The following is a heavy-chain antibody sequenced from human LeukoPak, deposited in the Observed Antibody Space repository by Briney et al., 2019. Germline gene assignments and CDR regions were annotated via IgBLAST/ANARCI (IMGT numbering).Heavy chain of an antibody. CDR1: GFTFSSYG. D-gene: IGHD4-17*01. CDR2: ISYDGSNK. V-gene: IGHV3-30*18. CDR3: VKGTTVTTVAYFDY. Sequence: GGSLRLSCAASGFTFSSYGMHWVRQAPGKGLEWVAVISYDGSNKYYADSVKGRFTISRDNSKNTLYLQMNSLRAEDTAVYYCVKGTTVTTVAYFDYWGQGTLVTVSS. J-gene: IGHJ4*02.